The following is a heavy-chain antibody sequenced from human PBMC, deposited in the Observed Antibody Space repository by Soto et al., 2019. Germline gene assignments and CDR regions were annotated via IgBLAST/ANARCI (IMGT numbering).Heavy chain of an antibody. D-gene: IGHD3-10*01. V-gene: IGHV1-24*01. CDR2: FDPEDGET. Sequence: ASVKVSCKVSGYTLTELSMHWVRQAPGKGLEWMGGFDPEDGETIYAQKFQGRVTMTEDTSTDTAYLELSSLRSVDTAVYYCAAVTSVYGSGSVDYYYYMDVWGKGTTVTVSS. CDR1: GYTLTELS. J-gene: IGHJ6*03. CDR3: AAVTSVYGSGSVDYYYYMDV.